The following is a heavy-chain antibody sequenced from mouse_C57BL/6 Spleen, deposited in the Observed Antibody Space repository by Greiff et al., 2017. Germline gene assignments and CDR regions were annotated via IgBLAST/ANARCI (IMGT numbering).Heavy chain of an antibody. CDR3: ARSDTTVVDWYFDV. CDR1: GYAFTNYL. J-gene: IGHJ1*03. D-gene: IGHD1-1*01. Sequence: VKLMESGAELVRPGTSVKVSCKASGYAFTNYLIEWVKQRPGQGLEWIGVINPGSGGTNYNEKFKGKATLTADKSSSTAYMQLSSLTSEDSAVYFCARSDTTVVDWYFDVWGTGTTVTVSS. V-gene: IGHV1-54*01. CDR2: INPGSGGT.